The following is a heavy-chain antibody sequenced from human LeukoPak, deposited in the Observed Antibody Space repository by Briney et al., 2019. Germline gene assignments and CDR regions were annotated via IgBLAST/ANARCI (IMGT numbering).Heavy chain of an antibody. CDR2: INHSGST. V-gene: IGHV4-39*01. D-gene: IGHD6-13*01. CDR1: GGSISSGSYY. Sequence: PSETLSLTCTVSGGSISSGSYYWSWIRQPPGKGLEWIGEINHSGSTNYNPSLKSRVTISVDTSKNQFSLKLSSVTAADTAVYYCARHFRRAYSSSWYSGFDPWGQGTLVTVSS. CDR3: ARHFRRAYSSSWYSGFDP. J-gene: IGHJ5*02.